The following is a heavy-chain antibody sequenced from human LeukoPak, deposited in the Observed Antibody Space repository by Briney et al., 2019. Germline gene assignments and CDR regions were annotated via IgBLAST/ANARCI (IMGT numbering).Heavy chain of an antibody. Sequence: PGGSLRLSCAAAGFTFSRYAMSWVRQAPGKGLEWVSDISGSGGTTYYADSVKGRFTISRDNSKNTLYLQVNSLRVEDTAVYYCAKMQMITVTTGDAFDLWGQGTMVTVSS. V-gene: IGHV3-23*01. CDR1: GFTFSRYA. CDR2: ISGSGGTT. CDR3: AKMQMITVTTGDAFDL. J-gene: IGHJ3*01. D-gene: IGHD4-17*01.